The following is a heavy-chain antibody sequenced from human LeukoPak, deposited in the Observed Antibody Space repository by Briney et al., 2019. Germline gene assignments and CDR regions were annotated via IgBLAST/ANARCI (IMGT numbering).Heavy chain of an antibody. V-gene: IGHV4-34*08. Sequence: PGGSLRLSCAASGFTFSSYWMSWVRQAPGKGLEWIGEINHSGSTNYNPSLKSRVTISVDTSKNQFSLKLSSVTAADTAVYYCATLYYYDDSGPDSWGQGTLVTVSS. J-gene: IGHJ4*02. CDR3: ATLYYYDDSGPDS. D-gene: IGHD3-22*01. CDR1: GFTFSSYW. CDR2: INHSGST.